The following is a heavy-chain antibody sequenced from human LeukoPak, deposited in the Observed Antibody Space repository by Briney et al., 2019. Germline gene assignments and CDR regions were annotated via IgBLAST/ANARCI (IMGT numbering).Heavy chain of an antibody. CDR1: GFTFRSYW. CDR3: ARALEQPRAFDI. J-gene: IGHJ3*02. V-gene: IGHV3-21*01. Sequence: GGSLRLSCAASGFTFRSYWMHWVRQAPGKGLEWVSSISSSSSYIYYADSVKGRFTISRDNAKNSLYLQMNSLRAEDTAVYYCARALEQPRAFDIWGQGTMVTVSS. D-gene: IGHD6-13*01. CDR2: ISSSSSYI.